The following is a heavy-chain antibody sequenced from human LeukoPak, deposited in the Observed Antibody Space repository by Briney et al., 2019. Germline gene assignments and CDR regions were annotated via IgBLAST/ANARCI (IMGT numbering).Heavy chain of an antibody. CDR3: ARDSYGGNWSLGY. J-gene: IGHJ4*02. V-gene: IGHV1-2*02. D-gene: IGHD4-23*01. CDR2: VNPNSGGT. CDR1: GFTFTGYY. Sequence: ASVKVSCKASGFTFTGYYIHWVRQAPGQGLEWMGWVNPNSGGTNCAQMFQGRVTMTRDTSINTAYMELSGLRSDDTAVYYCARDSYGGNWSLGYWGQGTLVTVSS.